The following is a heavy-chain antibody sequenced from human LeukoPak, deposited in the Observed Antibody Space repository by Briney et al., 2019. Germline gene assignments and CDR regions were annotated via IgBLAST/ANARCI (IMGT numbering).Heavy chain of an antibody. J-gene: IGHJ4*02. CDR3: ARVSYGGNPFFDY. CDR2: IYYSGST. Sequence: SQTLSLTCTVSGDSISRSGGYYWSWIRQHTGKGLEWIGYIYYSGSTYYNPSLKSRVTISVDTSKNQFSLKLSSMTAADTAVYYCARVSYGGNPFFDYWGQGTLVTVSS. V-gene: IGHV4-31*03. D-gene: IGHD1-26*01. CDR1: GDSISRSGGYY.